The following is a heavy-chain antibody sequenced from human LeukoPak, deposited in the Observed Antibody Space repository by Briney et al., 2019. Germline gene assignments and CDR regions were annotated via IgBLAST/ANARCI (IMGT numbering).Heavy chain of an antibody. V-gene: IGHV4-34*01. CDR2: INHSGST. Sequence: SKTLSLTCAVYGGSFSGYYWSWIRQPPGKGLEWIGEINHSGSTNYNPSLKSRVTISVDTSKNHFSLRLSSVTAADTAVYYCARDTSMITPDSDYWGQGTLVTVSS. J-gene: IGHJ4*02. D-gene: IGHD3-16*01. CDR1: GGSFSGYY. CDR3: ARDTSMITPDSDY.